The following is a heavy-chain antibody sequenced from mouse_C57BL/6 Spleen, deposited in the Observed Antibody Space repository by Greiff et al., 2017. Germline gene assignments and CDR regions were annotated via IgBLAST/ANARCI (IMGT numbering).Heavy chain of an antibody. CDR3: TRKYYGSSYYY. Sequence: VQLQQSGAELVRPGASVTLSCKASGYTFTDYEMHWVKQTPVHGLEWSGAIDPETGGTAYNQKFKGKAILTADKSSSTAYMELRSLTSEDSAVYYCTRKYYGSSYYYWGQGTTLTVSS. CDR1: GYTFTDYE. J-gene: IGHJ2*01. CDR2: IDPETGGT. V-gene: IGHV1-15*01. D-gene: IGHD1-1*01.